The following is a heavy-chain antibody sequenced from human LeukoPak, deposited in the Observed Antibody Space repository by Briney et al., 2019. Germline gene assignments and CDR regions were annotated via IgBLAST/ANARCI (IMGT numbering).Heavy chain of an antibody. D-gene: IGHD3-10*01. J-gene: IGHJ4*02. CDR2: IYPGDSDT. V-gene: IGHV5-51*01. Sequence: GESLKISCKGSGYSFTSYCIGWVRQMPGKGLEWMGIIYPGDSDTRYSPSFQGQVTISADKSISTAYLQWSSLKASDTAMYYCARSSRYNYGPFGRADYWGQGTLVTVSS. CDR1: GYSFTSYC. CDR3: ARSSRYNYGPFGRADY.